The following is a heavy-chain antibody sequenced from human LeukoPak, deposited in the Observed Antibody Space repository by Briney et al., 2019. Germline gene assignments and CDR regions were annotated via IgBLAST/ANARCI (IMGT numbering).Heavy chain of an antibody. CDR3: AREGLTMVRDLLTDC. V-gene: IGHV3-7*01. CDR1: GFTFSSYG. Sequence: PGGSLRLSCAASGFTFSSYGMHWVRQAPGKGLEWVANIKQDGSEKYYVDSVKGRFTISRDNAKNSLYLQMNSLRAEDTAVYYCAREGLTMVRDLLTDCWGQGTLVTVSS. CDR2: IKQDGSEK. D-gene: IGHD3-10*01. J-gene: IGHJ4*02.